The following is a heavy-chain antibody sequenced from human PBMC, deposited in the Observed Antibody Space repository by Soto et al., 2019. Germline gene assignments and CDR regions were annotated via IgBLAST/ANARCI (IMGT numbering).Heavy chain of an antibody. CDR1: GFTFSSYA. CDR2: ISGSGGST. D-gene: IGHD6-13*01. J-gene: IGHJ6*02. Sequence: GGSLRLSCAASGFTFSSYAMSWVRQAPGKGLEWVSAISGSGGSTYYADSVKGRFTISRDNSKNTLYLQMNSLRAEDTAVYYCAKVPGIEANYYYYGMDVWGQGTTVTVSS. V-gene: IGHV3-23*01. CDR3: AKVPGIEANYYYYGMDV.